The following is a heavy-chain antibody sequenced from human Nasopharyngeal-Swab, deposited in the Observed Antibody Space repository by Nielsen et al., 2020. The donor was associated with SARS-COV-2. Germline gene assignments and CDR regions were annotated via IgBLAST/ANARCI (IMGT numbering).Heavy chain of an antibody. CDR2: ISYDGSNK. V-gene: IGHV3-30*03. D-gene: IGHD2/OR15-2a*01. CDR3: ASLNRNAFDI. CDR1: EFTFSSYA. Sequence: GGSLRLSCAASEFTFSSYAMHWVRQAPGKGLEWVAFISYDGSNKYYADSVKGRFTISRDNSKNTLYLQMNSLRAEDTAMYYCASLNRNAFDIWGQGTMVTVSS. J-gene: IGHJ3*02.